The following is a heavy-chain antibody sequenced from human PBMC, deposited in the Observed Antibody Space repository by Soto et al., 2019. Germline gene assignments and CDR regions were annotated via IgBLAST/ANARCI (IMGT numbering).Heavy chain of an antibody. D-gene: IGHD1-26*01. CDR2: MNPNSGNT. CDR3: ARGPPLSSGLRGRSVNWFDL. J-gene: IGHJ5*02. Sequence: QVQLVQSGAEVKKPGASVKVSCKASGYTFTSYDINWVRQATGQGLEWVGWMNPNSGNTGYAQKFQGRVTMTRNTSISTAYMELSSLRSEDTAVYYCARGPPLSSGLRGRSVNWFDLWGQGTLVTVSS. V-gene: IGHV1-8*01. CDR1: GYTFTSYD.